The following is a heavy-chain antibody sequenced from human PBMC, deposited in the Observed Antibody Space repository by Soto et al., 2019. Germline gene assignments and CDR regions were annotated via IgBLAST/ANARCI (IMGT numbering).Heavy chain of an antibody. CDR3: AREDSGAFFDP. CDR1: GGSISSGGYY. V-gene: IGHV4-31*03. Sequence: QVQLQESGPGLVKPSQTLSLTCTVSGGSISSGGYYWSWIRQPPGKGLEWIGYIYYSGSTYYNPSLKRRVTISVDTSKNQFSLKLSSVTAADTAVYYCAREDSGAFFDPWGQGTLVTVSS. D-gene: IGHD3-3*02. CDR2: IYYSGST. J-gene: IGHJ5*02.